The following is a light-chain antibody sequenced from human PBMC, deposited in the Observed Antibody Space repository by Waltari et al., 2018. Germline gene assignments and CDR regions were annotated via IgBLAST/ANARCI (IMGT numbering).Light chain of an antibody. CDR1: SSDVGGYNY. CDR3: SSYTSSSTFYV. V-gene: IGLV2-14*03. J-gene: IGLJ1*01. CDR2: DVS. Sequence: QSALTQPASVSGSPGQSITISCTGTSSDVGGYNYVSWYQQHPGKAPKLMIYDVSNRPPGVFIRLSGSKSGNTASLTISGLQAEDEADYYCSSYTSSSTFYVFGTGTKVTVL.